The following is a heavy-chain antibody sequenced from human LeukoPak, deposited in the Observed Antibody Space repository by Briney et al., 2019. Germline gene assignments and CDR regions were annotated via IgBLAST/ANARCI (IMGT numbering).Heavy chain of an antibody. D-gene: IGHD1-14*01. V-gene: IGHV4-59*01. CDR2: LYYGGST. CDR3: ARAGRSNRSKSYYYDMDV. Sequence: SETLSLTCSVSYVSINSYYWSWIRQPPGKGLEWIGFLYYGGSTRYNPSLESRVTISVDRSQIQFSLKLTSVTAADTAVYYCARAGRSNRSKSYYYDMDVWGPGITVTVSS. CDR1: YVSINSYY. J-gene: IGHJ6*02.